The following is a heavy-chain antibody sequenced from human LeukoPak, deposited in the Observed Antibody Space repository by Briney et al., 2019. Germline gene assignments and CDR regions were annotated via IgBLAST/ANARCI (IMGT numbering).Heavy chain of an antibody. CDR3: ARLSQTPDYYSSGGYYYLGY. V-gene: IGHV1-8*01. CDR2: MNPNTGRT. J-gene: IGHJ4*02. D-gene: IGHD3-22*01. Sequence: GASVKVSCKASRYTFSSYEINWVREAAGQGLEWMGWMNPNTGRTGFAQKFQGRFTMTRDTSISTAYMELSSLRSEDTAVYYCARLSQTPDYYSSGGYYYLGYWGQGTPVTVSS. CDR1: RYTFSSYE.